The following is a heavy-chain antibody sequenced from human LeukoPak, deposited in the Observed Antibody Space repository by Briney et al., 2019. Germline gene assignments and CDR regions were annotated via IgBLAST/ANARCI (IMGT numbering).Heavy chain of an antibody. D-gene: IGHD3-3*01. CDR3: ARSGYDFWSGSNSVYFDY. J-gene: IGHJ4*02. CDR1: GGSISSYY. V-gene: IGHV4-59*01. Sequence: SETLSLTCTVSGGSISSYYWSWIRQPPGKGLEWIGYSYYSGSTNYNPSLNSRVTISVDTSKNQFSLKLSSVTAADTAVYYCARSGYDFWSGSNSVYFDYWGQGTLVTVSS. CDR2: SYYSGST.